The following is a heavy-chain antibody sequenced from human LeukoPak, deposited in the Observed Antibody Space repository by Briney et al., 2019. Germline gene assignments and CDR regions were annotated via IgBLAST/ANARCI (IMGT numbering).Heavy chain of an antibody. Sequence: SETLSLTCTVSGDSTSSGDYYWSWIRQHPGEGLEWIGYIYYSGSTYYNPSLMSRVTISVYTSKSQFSLNLSSMTAADTAFYYCARTYSYGQNRYFDHWGQGALVTVSS. CDR3: ARTYSYGQNRYFDH. V-gene: IGHV4-31*03. J-gene: IGHJ4*02. CDR2: IYYSGST. CDR1: GDSTSSGDYY. D-gene: IGHD5-18*01.